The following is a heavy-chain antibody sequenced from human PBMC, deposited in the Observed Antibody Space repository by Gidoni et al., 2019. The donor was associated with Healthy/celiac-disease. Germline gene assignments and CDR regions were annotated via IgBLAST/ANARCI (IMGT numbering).Heavy chain of an antibody. J-gene: IGHJ4*02. D-gene: IGHD4-17*01. V-gene: IGHV4-59*01. CDR1: GGSISCYY. Sequence: QVQLQESGPGLVKPSETLSLTCTVFGGSISCYYRSWIRQPPGKGLDGIGYIYYSGSTNYNPSLKSRVTISVDTSKNQFSLKLSSVTAADTAVYYCARGHGDYGYWGQGTLVTVSS. CDR2: IYYSGST. CDR3: ARGHGDYGY.